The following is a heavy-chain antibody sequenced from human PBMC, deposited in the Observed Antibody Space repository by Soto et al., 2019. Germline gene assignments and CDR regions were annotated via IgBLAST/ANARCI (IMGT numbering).Heavy chain of an antibody. V-gene: IGHV4-39*01. CDR2: ISYSGRT. CDR3: ARPRASDYGGNNHPYYFDR. J-gene: IGHJ4*02. CDR1: GASIITDNYF. Sequence: QLQLQESGPGLVKPSETLSLSCTVSGASIITDNYFWVWIRQSPRRGLELIGSISYSGRTYDNPSLQSRVTISVDTSKYQFSLKLTSVTTADTAVYYCARPRASDYGGNNHPYYFDRWGQGTLVTVSS. D-gene: IGHD4-17*01.